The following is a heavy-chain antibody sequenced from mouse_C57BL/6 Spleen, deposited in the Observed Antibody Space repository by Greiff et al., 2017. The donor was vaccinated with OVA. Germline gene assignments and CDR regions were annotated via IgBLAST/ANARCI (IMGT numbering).Heavy chain of an antibody. CDR3: ARGSPYAMDY. CDR1: GYTFTSYW. J-gene: IGHJ4*01. CDR2: IDPSDSET. Sequence: QVQLQQPGAELVRPGSSVKLSCKASGYTFTSYWMHWVKQRPIQGLEWIGNIDPSDSETHYNQKFKDKATLTVDKSSSTAYMQLSSLTSEDSAVYYCARGSPYAMDYWGQGTSVTVSS. V-gene: IGHV1-52*01.